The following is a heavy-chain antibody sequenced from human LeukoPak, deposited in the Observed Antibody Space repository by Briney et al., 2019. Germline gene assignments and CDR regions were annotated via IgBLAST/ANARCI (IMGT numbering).Heavy chain of an antibody. V-gene: IGHV4-59*01. CDR1: GGSISSYY. CDR3: ARLGYSSGYDWFDP. CDR2: IYYSGST. J-gene: IGHJ5*02. Sequence: KASETLSLTCTVSGGSISSYYWSWIRQPPGKGLEWIGYIYYSGSTNYNPSLKSRVTISVDTSKNQFSLKLSSVTAADTAVYYCARLGYSSGYDWFDPWGQGTLVTVSS. D-gene: IGHD6-19*01.